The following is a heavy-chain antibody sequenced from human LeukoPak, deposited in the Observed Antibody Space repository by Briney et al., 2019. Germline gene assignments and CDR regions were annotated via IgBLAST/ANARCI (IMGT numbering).Heavy chain of an antibody. V-gene: IGHV4-39*07. CDR2: IYYSGST. Sequence: SETLSLTCTVSGGSISSSSYYWGWIRQPPGKGLEWIGSIYYSGSTYYNPSLKSRVTISVDTSKNQFSLKLSSVTAADTAVYYCTHTAAGDSDLDYWGQGTLVTVSS. CDR3: THTAAGDSDLDY. J-gene: IGHJ4*02. D-gene: IGHD6-13*01. CDR1: GGSISSSSYY.